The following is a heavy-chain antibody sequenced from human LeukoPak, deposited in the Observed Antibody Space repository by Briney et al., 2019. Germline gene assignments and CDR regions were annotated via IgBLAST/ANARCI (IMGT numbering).Heavy chain of an antibody. Sequence: SETLSLTCTVSGGSISSGGYYWSWIRQHPGKGLEWIGYIYYNGGTNYNPSLRSRVTISVDTSKNHFSLRLSSVTAADTAPYYCARAGGVDTAMDANFDYWGQGTLVTVSS. J-gene: IGHJ4*02. CDR2: IYYNGGT. CDR3: ARAGGVDTAMDANFDY. D-gene: IGHD5-18*01. V-gene: IGHV4-61*03. CDR1: GGSISSGGYY.